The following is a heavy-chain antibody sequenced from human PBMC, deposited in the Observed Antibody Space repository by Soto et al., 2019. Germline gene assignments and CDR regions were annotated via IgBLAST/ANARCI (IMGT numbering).Heavy chain of an antibody. V-gene: IGHV4-4*02. CDR3: ARGGAHLCYFDY. J-gene: IGHJ4*02. D-gene: IGHD3-10*02. CDR1: GGSISSNNW. Sequence: KPSETLSLTCTVSGGSISSNNWWSWVRQPPGKGLEWIGEIYHSGSTNYNPSLKSRVTISVDKSKNQFSLKLSSVAAADTAVYYCARGGAHLCYFDYWGQGTLVTVSA. CDR2: IYHSGST.